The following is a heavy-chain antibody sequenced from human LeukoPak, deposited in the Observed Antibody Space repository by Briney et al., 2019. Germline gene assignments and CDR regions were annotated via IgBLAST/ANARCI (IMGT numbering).Heavy chain of an antibody. V-gene: IGHV6-1*01. CDR2: TYYRSRWYY. D-gene: IGHD4/OR15-4a*01. J-gene: IGHJ4*02. Sequence: SQTLSLTCAISGDSVSSNSAAWNWIRQSPSRGLEWLGRTYYRSRWYYDYALSVQSRIIITPDTSKNKFTLQLTSVTPEDTALYYCARDEDDYKGLVYWGQGTLVTVSS. CDR1: GDSVSSNSAA. CDR3: ARDEDDYKGLVY.